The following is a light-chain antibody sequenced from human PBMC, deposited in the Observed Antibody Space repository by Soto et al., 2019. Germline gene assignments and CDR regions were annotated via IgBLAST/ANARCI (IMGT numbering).Light chain of an antibody. Sequence: EIVLTQSPGTLSLSPGEGTTLSCRASETFSGSYFAWYQQKPGQAPRLLIYGASTRAPGIPDRFSGSGSGTDFTLTITRVEPEDFAVYYCQQYGDSSWTFGQGTKVHI. CDR2: GAS. CDR1: ETFSGSY. CDR3: QQYGDSSWT. V-gene: IGKV3-20*01. J-gene: IGKJ1*01.